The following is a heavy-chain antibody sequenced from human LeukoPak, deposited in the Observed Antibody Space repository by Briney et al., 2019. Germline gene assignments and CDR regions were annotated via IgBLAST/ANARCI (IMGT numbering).Heavy chain of an antibody. CDR1: GFTFSNAW. D-gene: IGHD4-17*01. Sequence: PGGSLRLSCAASGFTFSNAWMSWVRQAPGKGLEWIGEINHSGSTNYNPSLKSRVAISVDTSKNQFSLKLSSVTAADTAVYYCARRKLRYYFDYWGQGTLVTVSS. V-gene: IGHV4-34*01. CDR3: ARRKLRYYFDY. J-gene: IGHJ4*02. CDR2: INHSGST.